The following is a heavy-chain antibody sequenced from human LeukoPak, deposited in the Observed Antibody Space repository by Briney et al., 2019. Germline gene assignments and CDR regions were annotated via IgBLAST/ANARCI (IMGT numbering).Heavy chain of an antibody. V-gene: IGHV3-30*18. D-gene: IGHD5-12*01. CDR1: GFTFSSYG. CDR3: AKDRDSGYDPMYCWFDY. Sequence: GRSLRLSCAASGFTFSSYGMHWVRQAPGKGLEWVAVISYDGSNKYYADSVKGRFTISRDNSKNTLYLQMNSLRAEDTAVYYCAKDRDSGYDPMYCWFDYWGQGTLDTVSS. J-gene: IGHJ4*02. CDR2: ISYDGSNK.